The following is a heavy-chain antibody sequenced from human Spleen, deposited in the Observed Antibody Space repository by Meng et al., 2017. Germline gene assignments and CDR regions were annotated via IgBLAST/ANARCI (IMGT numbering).Heavy chain of an antibody. CDR2: ISGSGGTT. V-gene: IGHV3-23*01. D-gene: IGHD3-22*01. Sequence: GESLKISCAGYGFTFSSFAMSWVRQAPGKGLEWVSLISGSGGTTYDGDSAKGRFTISRDNSKNTLYLQMNSLRAEDTAVYYCAKAILDYYDSSGYYYGPLEYFQHWGQGTLVTVSS. J-gene: IGHJ1*01. CDR3: AKAILDYYDSSGYYYGPLEYFQH. CDR1: GFTFSSFA.